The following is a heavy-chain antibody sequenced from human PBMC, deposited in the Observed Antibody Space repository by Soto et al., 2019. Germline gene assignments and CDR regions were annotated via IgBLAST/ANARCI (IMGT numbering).Heavy chain of an antibody. V-gene: IGHV3-72*01. CDR3: VRATFFSDRSGYTRCFDY. D-gene: IGHD5-18*01. Sequence: GESMRLASAVYRFTLSNQYIDWDRQAPGKGMEWVGRSRDKAQGYSTAYAASVKGRFTTTRDESQNSVYLKMHSLKSEDTAVYYCVRATFFSDRSGYTRCFDYWGRGTLVTVSS. J-gene: IGHJ4*01. CDR1: RFTLSNQY. CDR2: SRDKAQGYST.